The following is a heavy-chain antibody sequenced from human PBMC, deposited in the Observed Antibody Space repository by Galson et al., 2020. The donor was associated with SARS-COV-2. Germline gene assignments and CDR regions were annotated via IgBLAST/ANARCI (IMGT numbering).Heavy chain of an antibody. CDR1: GGSISSSSYY. J-gene: IGHJ4*02. Sequence: SETLSLTCTVSGGSISSSSYYWGWIRQPPGKGLEWIGSIYYSGSTYYNPSLKSRVTISVDTSKNQFSLKLSSVTAADTAVYYCARVGYDSSGYYVLIDYWGQGTLVTVSS. V-gene: IGHV4-39*07. D-gene: IGHD3-22*01. CDR3: ARVGYDSSGYYVLIDY. CDR2: IYYSGST.